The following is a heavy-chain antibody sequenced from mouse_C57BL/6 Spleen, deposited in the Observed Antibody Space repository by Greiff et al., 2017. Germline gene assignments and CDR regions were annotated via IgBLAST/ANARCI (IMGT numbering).Heavy chain of an antibody. J-gene: IGHJ3*01. CDR2: ISSGGSYT. D-gene: IGHD2-3*01. CDR3: ANDGYGAY. Sequence: EVQRVESGGDLVKPGGSLKLSCAASGFTFSSYGMSWVRQTPDKRLEWVATISSGGSYTYYPDSVKGRFTISRDNAKNTLYLQMSSLKSEDTAMYYCANDGYGAYWGQGTLVTVSA. CDR1: GFTFSSYG. V-gene: IGHV5-6*01.